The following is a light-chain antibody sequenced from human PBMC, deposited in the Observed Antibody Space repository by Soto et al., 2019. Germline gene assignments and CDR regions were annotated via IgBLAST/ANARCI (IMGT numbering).Light chain of an antibody. V-gene: IGKV3-15*01. CDR1: QSVSYN. CDR3: QQYKNWPPLT. Sequence: EIVMTQSPATLSASPGERATLSCRASQSVSYNLAWYQQKPGQGPRLLIYGAFTRATGIPARFSGSGSGTEFTLTISSLQSEDFAVYYCQQYKNWPPLTFGGGTKVEIK. J-gene: IGKJ4*01. CDR2: GAF.